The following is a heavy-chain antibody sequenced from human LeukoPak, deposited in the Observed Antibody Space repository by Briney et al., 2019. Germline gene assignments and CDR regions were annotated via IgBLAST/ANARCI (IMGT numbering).Heavy chain of an antibody. V-gene: IGHV4-59*12. Sequence: SETLSLTCTVSGGSISSYYWSWIRQPPGKGLEWIGYIYYSGSTNYNPSLKSRVTMSVDTSKNQFSLKLSSVTAADTAVYYCARCGKGSGSYYNVDYYYYMDVWGKGTTVTISS. CDR1: GGSISSYY. CDR2: IYYSGST. D-gene: IGHD3-10*01. CDR3: ARCGKGSGSYYNVDYYYYMDV. J-gene: IGHJ6*03.